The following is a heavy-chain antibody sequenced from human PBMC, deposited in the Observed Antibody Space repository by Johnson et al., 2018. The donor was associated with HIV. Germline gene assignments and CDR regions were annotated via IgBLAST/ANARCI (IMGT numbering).Heavy chain of an antibody. CDR1: GFSFSSYG. Sequence: VQLVESGGGVVQPGGSLRLSCAASGFSFSSYGIHWVRQAPGKGLEWVAFTQYDGSNKYYADSVKGRFTISRDNSKKTLYLQMSRLRAEDTAVYYCAKDTRVSGSAFDIWGQGTMVTVSS. V-gene: IGHV3-30*02. D-gene: IGHD1-26*01. CDR2: TQYDGSNK. J-gene: IGHJ3*02. CDR3: AKDTRVSGSAFDI.